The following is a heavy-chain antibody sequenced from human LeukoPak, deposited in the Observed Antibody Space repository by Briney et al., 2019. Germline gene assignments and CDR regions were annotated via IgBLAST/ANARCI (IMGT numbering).Heavy chain of an antibody. CDR3: AKDLYCSSNSCYLFDY. Sequence: PGGSLRLSCAASGFTLSSYAMSWVRQAPGKGLEWVSAISGSGVSTYYADSVKGRFTISRDYSKNTLYLQMDSLRAEDTAVYYCAKDLYCSSNSCYLFDYWGQGTLVTVSS. V-gene: IGHV3-23*01. D-gene: IGHD2-2*01. J-gene: IGHJ4*02. CDR1: GFTLSSYA. CDR2: ISGSGVST.